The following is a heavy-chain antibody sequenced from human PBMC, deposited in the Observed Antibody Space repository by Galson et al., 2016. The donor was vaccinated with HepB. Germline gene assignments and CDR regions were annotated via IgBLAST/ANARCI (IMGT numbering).Heavy chain of an antibody. CDR1: TESFSGYY. D-gene: IGHD2-15*01. Sequence: SETLSLTCAVYTESFSGYYWSWIRQPPGKGLEWIGEINYSGSTDHNGSLRSRVTLSVDTSNKQVSLKVTSVTAADTAVYYCAGCRTGSRKYFDYWGQGILVSVSS. CDR2: INYSGST. V-gene: IGHV4-34*01. J-gene: IGHJ4*02. CDR3: AGCRTGSRKYFDY.